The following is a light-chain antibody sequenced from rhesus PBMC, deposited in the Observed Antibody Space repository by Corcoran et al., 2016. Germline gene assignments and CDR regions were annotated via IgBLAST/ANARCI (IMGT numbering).Light chain of an antibody. CDR1: QGIISW. CDR3: QQYNIRPWT. CDR2: EAS. Sequence: IQMTQSPSSLSASVGDTVTITCRASQGIISWLAWYQQKPGKAPKLLIYEASSLQSGVPSRFSGSGSGTDFTLTFTSLQSEDFATYYCQQYNIRPWTFGQGTKVEIK. V-gene: IGKV1-22*01. J-gene: IGKJ1*01.